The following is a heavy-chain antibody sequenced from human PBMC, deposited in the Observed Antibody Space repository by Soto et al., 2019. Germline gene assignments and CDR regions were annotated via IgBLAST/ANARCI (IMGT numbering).Heavy chain of an antibody. CDR1: GYTFTSYY. J-gene: IGHJ4*02. CDR3: VRDGTYVGSSVSPDYFDY. CDR2: INPSGGST. V-gene: IGHV1-46*01. Sequence: SVKVSCKASGYTFTSYYMHWVRQAPGQGLEWMGIINPSGGSTSYAQKFQGRVTMTRDTSTSTVYMELSSLRSEDTAVYYCVRDGTYVGSSVSPDYFDYWGQGTLATVSA. D-gene: IGHD1-26*01.